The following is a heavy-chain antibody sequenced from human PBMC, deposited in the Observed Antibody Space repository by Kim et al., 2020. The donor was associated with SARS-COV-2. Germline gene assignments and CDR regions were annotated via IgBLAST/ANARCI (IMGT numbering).Heavy chain of an antibody. Sequence: AEPVEGRATIARNNAKNSLYLQMDSLRAEDTAVYYWARDMRSSTSCYDYWGQGTLVTVSS. D-gene: IGHD2-2*01. V-gene: IGHV3-11*04. J-gene: IGHJ4*02. CDR3: ARDMRSSTSCYDY.